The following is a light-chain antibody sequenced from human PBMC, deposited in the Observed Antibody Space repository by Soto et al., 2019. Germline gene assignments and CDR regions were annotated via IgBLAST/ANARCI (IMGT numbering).Light chain of an antibody. V-gene: IGLV1-47*01. Sequence: QSVLTQPPSASGTPGQRVTISCSGSSSNIGSNYVYWYQQLPGTAPKLLIYRNNQRPSGVPDRCAGSKSGTSASLAISGLRSEDEADYYCAAWEDSMSGPWVFGGGTKLTGL. CDR1: SSNIGSNY. CDR2: RNN. CDR3: AAWEDSMSGPWV. J-gene: IGLJ3*02.